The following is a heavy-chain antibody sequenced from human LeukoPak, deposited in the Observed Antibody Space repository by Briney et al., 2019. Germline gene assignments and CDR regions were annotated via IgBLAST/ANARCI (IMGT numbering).Heavy chain of an antibody. CDR3: ATAYDSSGYLDY. CDR2: ISSGSRDI. J-gene: IGHJ4*02. V-gene: IGHV3-21*01. Sequence: PGGSLRLSCAVSGFTFNTYWMSWVRQAPGKGLEWVSSISSGSRDIYYADSLKGRFTISRDNAKNSLYLQMNSLRAEDTAVYYCATAYDSSGYLDYWGQGTLVTVSS. D-gene: IGHD3-22*01. CDR1: GFTFNTYW.